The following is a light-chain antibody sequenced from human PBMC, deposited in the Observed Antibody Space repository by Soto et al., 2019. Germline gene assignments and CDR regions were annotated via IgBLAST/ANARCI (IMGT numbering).Light chain of an antibody. Sequence: QSALTQPASVSGSPGQSITISCTGTGSDVGGYNYVSWYQQHPGKAPKLMIYEVSNRPSGVSNRFSGSKSGNTASLTISGLQAEDEADYYCCSYTSRSSYVFGTGTKLTVL. CDR1: GSDVGGYNY. CDR3: CSYTSRSSYV. V-gene: IGLV2-14*01. CDR2: EVS. J-gene: IGLJ1*01.